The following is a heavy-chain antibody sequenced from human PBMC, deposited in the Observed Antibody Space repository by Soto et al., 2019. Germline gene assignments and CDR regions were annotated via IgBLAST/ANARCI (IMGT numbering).Heavy chain of an antibody. D-gene: IGHD3-10*01. Sequence: RGRSPRISCAATEFSFAGYALTWVRQAPGKGLEWVSLISATGGGTYYADSVKGRFTISRDNSHNTLYLQVHSLTAEDTAVYYCAKDFRAGGNSADSFDFWGQRAPVTVS. CDR1: EFSFAGYA. CDR3: AKDFRAGGNSADSFDF. J-gene: IGHJ5*01. V-gene: IGHV3-23*01. CDR2: ISATGGGT.